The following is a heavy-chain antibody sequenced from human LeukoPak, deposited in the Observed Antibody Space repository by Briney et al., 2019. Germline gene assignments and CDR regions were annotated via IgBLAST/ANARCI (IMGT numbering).Heavy chain of an antibody. V-gene: IGHV4-59*01. CDR2: IYYSGST. J-gene: IGHJ4*02. CDR1: GGSISSYY. D-gene: IGHD1-26*01. CDR3: ARVLGAVSYSGSYYNYFDY. Sequence: PSETLSLTCTVSGGSISSYYWSWIRQPPGKGLEWIVYIYYSGSTNYNPSLKSRVTISVDTSKNKFSLKLSSVTAADTAVYYCARVLGAVSYSGSYYNYFDYWGQGTLVTVSS.